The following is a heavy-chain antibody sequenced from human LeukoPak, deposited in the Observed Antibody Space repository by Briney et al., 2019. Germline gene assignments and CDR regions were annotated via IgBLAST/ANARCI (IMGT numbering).Heavy chain of an antibody. D-gene: IGHD1-26*01. CDR2: ITGNNGNT. V-gene: IGHV1-18*01. CDR3: ARDQRNSGSYRFEY. Sequence: GASAKVSCKTSGYIYSGDGISWVRQAPGQGLEWMGWITGNNGNTNYAPRLQGRVTMSTDTSTSTAYMELTSLRSDDTAVYYCARDQRNSGSYRFEYWGQGTLVTVSS. J-gene: IGHJ4*02. CDR1: GYIYSGDG.